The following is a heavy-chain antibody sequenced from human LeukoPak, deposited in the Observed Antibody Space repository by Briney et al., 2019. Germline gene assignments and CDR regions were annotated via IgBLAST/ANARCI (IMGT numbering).Heavy chain of an antibody. CDR2: IKQDGSER. Sequence: GGSLRLSCTTSGFTFSNFWMSWVRQAPGKGLERVAKIKQDGSERYYVGAVKGRFTISRDNSKNSLYLQMKSLRAEDTALYYSARDRGGSFYFDYWGQGTLATASP. V-gene: IGHV3-7*01. J-gene: IGHJ4*02. CDR1: GFTFSNFW. CDR3: ARDRGGSFYFDY. D-gene: IGHD2-15*01.